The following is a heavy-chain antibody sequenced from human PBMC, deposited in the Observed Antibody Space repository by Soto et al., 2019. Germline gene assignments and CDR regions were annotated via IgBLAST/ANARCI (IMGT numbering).Heavy chain of an antibody. CDR3: ARDSDGTGNYYYYYMDV. J-gene: IGHJ6*03. CDR1: GDSVSSNSAA. CDR2: TYYRSKWYN. Sequence: KQSQTLSLTCAISGDSVSSNSAAWNWIRQSPSRGLEWLGRTYYRSKWYNDYAVSVKSRITINPDTSKNQFSLQLNSVTPEDTAVYYCARDSDGTGNYYYYYMDVWGKGTTVTVSS. D-gene: IGHD3-10*01. V-gene: IGHV6-1*01.